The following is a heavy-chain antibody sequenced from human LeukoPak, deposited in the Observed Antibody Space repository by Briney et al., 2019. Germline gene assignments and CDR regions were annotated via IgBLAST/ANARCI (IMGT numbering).Heavy chain of an antibody. D-gene: IGHD5-24*01. CDR2: ISSSGSTM. V-gene: IGHV3-48*03. CDR1: GFTFSSYE. CDR3: AREMATT. Sequence: GSLRLSCAASGFTFSSYEMNWVRQAPGKGLEWVSYISSSGSTMYYADSVKGRFTISRDNAKNSLYLQMNSLRAEDTAVYYCAREMATTWGQGTLVTVSS. J-gene: IGHJ5*02.